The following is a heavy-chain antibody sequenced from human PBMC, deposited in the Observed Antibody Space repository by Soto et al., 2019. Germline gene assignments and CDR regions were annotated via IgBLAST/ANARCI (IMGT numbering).Heavy chain of an antibody. CDR2: ISYDGNTE. J-gene: IGHJ4*02. V-gene: IGHV3-30*18. D-gene: IGHD6-25*01. CDR1: GFAFSSYD. Sequence: QMQLVESGGGVVQPGRSLRLSCAASGFAFSSYDIHWVRQGPGKGLEWMAKISYDGNTEDYADSVKGRFTISRDNSKKMLYLQMTSLRDDDKAVYYCVKDAAGALDYWGQGTVVTVSS. CDR3: VKDAAGALDY.